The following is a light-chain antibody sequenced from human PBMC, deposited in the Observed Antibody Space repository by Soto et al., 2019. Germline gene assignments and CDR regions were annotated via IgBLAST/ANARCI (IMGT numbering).Light chain of an antibody. J-gene: IGKJ4*01. V-gene: IGKV3-15*01. CDR1: QSVSHN. CDR2: GAS. CDR3: QQYNDWPLN. Sequence: EIVMTQSPATLSVSPGERSTLSCRASQSVSHNVAWYQQKPGQAPRLLMYGASTRATGVPARFSGSASGTEFTLTISSLQSEDFAVYYCQQYNDWPLNFGGGTKVV.